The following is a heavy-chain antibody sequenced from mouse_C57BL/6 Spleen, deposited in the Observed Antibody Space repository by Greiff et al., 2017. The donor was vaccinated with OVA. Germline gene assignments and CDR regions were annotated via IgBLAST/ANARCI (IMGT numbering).Heavy chain of an antibody. J-gene: IGHJ2*01. CDR3: ASTDSSGYFDY. V-gene: IGHV1-64*01. Sequence: QVQLQQPGAELVKPGASVKLSCKASGYTFTSYWMHWVKQRPGQGLEWIGMIHPNSGSTNYNEKFKSKATLTVDKSSSTAYMQLSSLTSEDSAVYYCASTDSSGYFDYWGQGTTLTVSS. CDR2: IHPNSGST. CDR1: GYTFTSYW. D-gene: IGHD3-2*02.